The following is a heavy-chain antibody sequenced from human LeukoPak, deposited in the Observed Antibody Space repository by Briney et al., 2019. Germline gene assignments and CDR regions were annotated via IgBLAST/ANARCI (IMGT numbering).Heavy chain of an antibody. CDR1: GFAFSTYW. CDR2: IKSDGSST. V-gene: IGHV3-74*01. J-gene: IGHJ4*02. Sequence: GGSLRLSCAAPGFAFSTYWMHWVRQAPGKGLVWVSRIKSDGSSTNYADSVKGRFTTSRDNAENTVFLQMNSLRAEDTAVYYCARGWKTGEGPYWGQGSLVTVSS. CDR3: ARGWKTGEGPY. D-gene: IGHD3-9*01.